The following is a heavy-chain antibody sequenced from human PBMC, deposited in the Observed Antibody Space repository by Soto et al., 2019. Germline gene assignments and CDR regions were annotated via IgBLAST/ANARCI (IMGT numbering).Heavy chain of an antibody. Sequence: QVQLVESGGGVIQPVKSLRLSCAASGFDFRAFGMFWVRQAPGKGLEWVAVISYDGSKKYHADSVKGRFTISRDNSMNTLYQQIKSLRPEDTAAYYCAKDWLSYYILTDTFGGMDVWGQGTTVTVSS. CDR1: GFDFRAFG. CDR2: ISYDGSKK. D-gene: IGHD3-9*01. J-gene: IGHJ6*02. CDR3: AKDWLSYYILTDTFGGMDV. V-gene: IGHV3-30*18.